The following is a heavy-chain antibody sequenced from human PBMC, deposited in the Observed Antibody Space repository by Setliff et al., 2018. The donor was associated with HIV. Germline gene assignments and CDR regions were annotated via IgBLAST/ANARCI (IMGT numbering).Heavy chain of an antibody. V-gene: IGHV3-23*01. D-gene: IGHD3-10*01. J-gene: IGHJ5*02. CDR2: ISGSGGST. CDR1: GFRFRGHA. CDR3: AKDRRYYYGSGSYAAET. Sequence: PGGSLRLSCVASGFRFRGHAMNWVRQAPGKGLEWVSVISGSGGSTFYADSVKGRFTISRDNSKNTVYLQMNSLRAEDTAVYYCAKDRRYYYGSGSYAAETWGQGTLVTVSS.